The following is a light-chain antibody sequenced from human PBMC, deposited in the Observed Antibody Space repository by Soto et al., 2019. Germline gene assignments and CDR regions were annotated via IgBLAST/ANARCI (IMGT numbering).Light chain of an antibody. Sequence: EIVMTQSPATLSVSPGERATLSCRASQSVSSNLAWYHQKPGQAPRLLIYGASTRATGIPARFSGSGSGTEFTLTISSLQSEDFAVYYCQHYNNWLTFGGGTKVEIK. CDR2: GAS. V-gene: IGKV3D-15*01. CDR3: QHYNNWLT. CDR1: QSVSSN. J-gene: IGKJ4*01.